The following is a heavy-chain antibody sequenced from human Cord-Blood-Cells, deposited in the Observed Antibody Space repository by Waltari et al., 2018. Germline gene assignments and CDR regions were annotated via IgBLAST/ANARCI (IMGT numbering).Heavy chain of an antibody. CDR1: GYSFNTYW. CDR3: ARLLYNWNYVADAFDI. CDR2: IYPGDSDT. V-gene: IGHV5-51*01. J-gene: IGHJ3*02. D-gene: IGHD1-7*01. Sequence: EVQLVQSGAEVKKPGESLKISCKGSGYSFNTYWTGCVPQMPGRGLEWMGSIYPGDSDTRDSPSFQGQVTISADKSIRTAYLQWSSLKASDTAMYYCARLLYNWNYVADAFDIWGQGTMVTVSS.